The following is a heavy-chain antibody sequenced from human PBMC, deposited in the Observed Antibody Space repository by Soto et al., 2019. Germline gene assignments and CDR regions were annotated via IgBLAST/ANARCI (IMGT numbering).Heavy chain of an antibody. J-gene: IGHJ5*02. CDR3: ARHEYYYGSGSPLKYDNHVDWFDP. Sequence: GASVKVSCKASGYTFTSYGISWVRQAPGQGLEWMGWISAYNGNTNYAQKLQGRVTMTTDTSTSTAYMELRSLRSDDTAVYYCARHEYYYGSGSPLKYDNHVDWFDPWGQGTLVTVSS. V-gene: IGHV1-18*01. D-gene: IGHD3-10*01. CDR2: ISAYNGNT. CDR1: GYTFTSYG.